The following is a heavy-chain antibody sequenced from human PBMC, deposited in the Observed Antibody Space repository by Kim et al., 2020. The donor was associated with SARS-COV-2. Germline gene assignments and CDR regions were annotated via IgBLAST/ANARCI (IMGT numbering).Heavy chain of an antibody. Sequence: SETLSLTCTLSGGSISSGCYYWSWIRPHPGKGREGIGYIYYSGSTYYNPTLKSRVTISVDTSKNQFSLKLSSVTAADTAVYYWARELRVNDYGDYRGGYFGYWGEEALGTVSS. CDR1: GGSISSGCYY. D-gene: IGHD4-17*01. CDR3: ARELRVNDYGDYRGGYFGY. CDR2: IYYSGST. J-gene: IGHJ4*02. V-gene: IGHV4-31*03.